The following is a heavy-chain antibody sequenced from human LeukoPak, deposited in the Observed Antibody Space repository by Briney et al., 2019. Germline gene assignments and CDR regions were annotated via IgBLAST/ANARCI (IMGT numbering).Heavy chain of an antibody. CDR2: IYPYSGDT. D-gene: IGHD6-6*01. CDR3: ARDRNSGSSLDI. CDR1: GYTFTGYY. Sequence: ASVTVSCKASGYTFTGYYIHWVRQAPGQGLEWMGWIYPYSGDTNYAQNFQGRVTMTRDTSISTAYMELSSLKSHDTAVYYCARDRNSGSSLDIWGQGTMLTVSS. V-gene: IGHV1-2*02. J-gene: IGHJ3*02.